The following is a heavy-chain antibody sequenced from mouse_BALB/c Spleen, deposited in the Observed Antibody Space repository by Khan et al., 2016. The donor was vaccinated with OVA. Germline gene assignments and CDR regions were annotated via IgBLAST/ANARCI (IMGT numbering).Heavy chain of an antibody. V-gene: IGHV14-3*02. Sequence: VQLKESGAELVKPGASVKLSCSASGFNIKDTYIHWMKQRPEQGLEWIGRIDPPNDDSKYGQKFQAKATLTADKSSNTAYLQLSSLTSEDTAVYYCATPYGNPFAFWGQGTLVSVSA. CDR1: GFNIKDTY. J-gene: IGHJ3*01. CDR3: ATPYGNPFAF. CDR2: IDPPNDDS. D-gene: IGHD2-1*01.